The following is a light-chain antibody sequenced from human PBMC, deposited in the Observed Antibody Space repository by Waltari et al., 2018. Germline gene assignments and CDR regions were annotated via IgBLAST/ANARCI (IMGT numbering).Light chain of an antibody. V-gene: IGKV1-8*01. CDR2: AAS. CDR1: QGISSY. Sequence: AIRMTQSPSSLSASTGDRVTITCRASQGISSYLAWYQQKPGKAPKLLIYAASPLQNGVPSRFSGIGSGTDFTLTISCLQSEDFATYYCQQYYSYPRTFGQGTKVEIK. J-gene: IGKJ1*01. CDR3: QQYYSYPRT.